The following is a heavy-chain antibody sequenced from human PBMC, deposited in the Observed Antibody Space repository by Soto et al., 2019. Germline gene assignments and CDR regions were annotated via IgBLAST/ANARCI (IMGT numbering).Heavy chain of an antibody. CDR3: AHIEPGRKQLCYFDY. CDR2: IFWDDDK. D-gene: IGHD3-10*01. V-gene: IGHV2-5*02. J-gene: IGHJ4*02. Sequence: QITLKESGPTLVNPTQTLTLTCTFSGFSLSASGLGVGWIRQPPGKALEWLALIFWDDDKRYSPSLKSRLTITKDTSKNQVVLTMTNMDPVDTATYYCAHIEPGRKQLCYFDYWGQGTLVTVSS. CDR1: GFSLSASGLG.